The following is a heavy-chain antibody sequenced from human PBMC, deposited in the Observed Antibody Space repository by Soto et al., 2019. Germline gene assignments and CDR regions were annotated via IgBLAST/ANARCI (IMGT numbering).Heavy chain of an antibody. V-gene: IGHV3-30*09. CDR3: ERSDGFNKIEY. CDR2: ISFDGTNK. J-gene: IGHJ4*02. D-gene: IGHD6-25*01. Sequence: PGGSLRLSCAASGFSFSDSAMHWVRQAPGKGLEWVTVISFDGTNKYYAVSVKGRFAISRDNDKNTLYLQMSSLRTEETALYYCERSDGFNKIEYWGQGTLVTAPQ. CDR1: GFSFSDSA.